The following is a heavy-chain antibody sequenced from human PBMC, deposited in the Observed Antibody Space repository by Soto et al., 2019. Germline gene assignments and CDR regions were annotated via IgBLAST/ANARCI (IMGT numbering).Heavy chain of an antibody. J-gene: IGHJ4*02. CDR3: VRGGSIGVSVDDY. D-gene: IGHD6-19*01. CDR1: GFTFSSYA. V-gene: IGHV3-23*01. CDR2: ILGGSGKT. Sequence: EVQLLESGGGLVQPGGSLRLSCATSGFTFSSYAMTWVRQAPGKGLEWVALILGGSGKTYYADSVKGRFTISRDNSKNTLSLQMNSLRAADSAVYYCVRGGSIGVSVDDYWGQGTLVTVSS.